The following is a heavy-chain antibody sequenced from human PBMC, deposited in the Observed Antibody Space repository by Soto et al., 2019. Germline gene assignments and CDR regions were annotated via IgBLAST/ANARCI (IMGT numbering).Heavy chain of an antibody. CDR2: ISGSGGST. CDR1: GFTFSSYA. V-gene: IGHV3-23*01. CDR3: ARGHSIAAAGLNFDY. Sequence: GGSLRLSCAASGFTFSSYAMSWVRQAPGKGLEWVSAISGSGGSTYYADSVKGRFTISRDNSKNTLYLQMNSLRAEDTAVYYCARGHSIAAAGLNFDYWGQGTLVTVSS. D-gene: IGHD6-13*01. J-gene: IGHJ4*02.